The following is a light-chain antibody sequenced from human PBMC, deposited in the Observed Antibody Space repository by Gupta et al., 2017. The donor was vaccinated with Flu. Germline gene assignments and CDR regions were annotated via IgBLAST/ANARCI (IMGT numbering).Light chain of an antibody. J-gene: IGLJ1*01. CDR1: STAVGGYNS. Sequence: TISCTGTSTAVGGYNSVSWFQQHPGEVPKLLIYELTNRLSGVSARFSGSKSANTATLTIAALQPEEEADYYCGSYTENTTPYVFGTGTKVTVL. CDR2: ELT. CDR3: GSYTENTTPYV. V-gene: IGLV2-14*01.